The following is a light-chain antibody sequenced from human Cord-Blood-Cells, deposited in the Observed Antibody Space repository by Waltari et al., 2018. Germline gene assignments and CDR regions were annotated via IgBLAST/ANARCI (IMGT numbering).Light chain of an antibody. V-gene: IGKV1-13*02. CDR1: QGISSA. CDR2: DAS. CDR3: QQFNSYPLT. Sequence: AIPLTQSPSSLSASVGHRVTLTRRASQGISSALAWYQPKPGKAPKLLIYDASSLESGVPSRFSGSGSGTDCTLTISSLQPEDFATYYCQQFNSYPLTVGGGTKVEIK. J-gene: IGKJ4*01.